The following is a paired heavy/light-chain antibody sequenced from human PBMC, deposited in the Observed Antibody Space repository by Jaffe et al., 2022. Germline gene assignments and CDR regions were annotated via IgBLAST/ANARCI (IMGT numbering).Light chain of an antibody. Sequence: DIVMTQSPDSLAVSLGERATINCKSSQSVFYSSTRKNYLAWYQQKPGQPPKLLIYWTSSRGSGVPDRFSASGSGTDFTLTIRSLQAEDAAIYYCQQYYSLPPTFGQGTKLEIK. V-gene: IGKV4-1*01. CDR3: QQYYSLPPT. J-gene: IGKJ2*01. CDR1: QSVFYSSTRKNY. CDR2: WTS.
Heavy chain of an antibody. J-gene: IGHJ5*02. CDR2: IRYDGSNE. D-gene: IGHD1-20*01. CDR3: ARDRRPHNNDLPQWLDT. V-gene: IGHV3-30*02. CDR1: GFTFNIFG. Sequence: QVQLVESGGGVVQPGGSLRLSCAASGFTFNIFGLHWVRQAPGKGLEWVTFIRYDGSNEYYVDSVKGRFTISRDNSNNTLYLQMNSLRPDDTGIYFCARDRRPHNNDLPQWLDTWGQGTLVTVSS.